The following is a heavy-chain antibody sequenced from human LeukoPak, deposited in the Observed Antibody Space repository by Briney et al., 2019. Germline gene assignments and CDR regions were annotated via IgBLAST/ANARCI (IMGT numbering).Heavy chain of an antibody. CDR3: AAITMVRGVIIRPFDY. CDR1: GGSISSYS. J-gene: IGHJ4*02. V-gene: IGHV4-59*08. Sequence: SETLSLACTVSGGSISSYSWSWIRQPPGKGLEWIGCIYYSGSTNYNPSLKSRVTISVDTSKNQFSLKLSSVTAADTAVYYCAAITMVRGVIIRPFDYWGQGTLVTVSS. CDR2: IYYSGST. D-gene: IGHD3-10*01.